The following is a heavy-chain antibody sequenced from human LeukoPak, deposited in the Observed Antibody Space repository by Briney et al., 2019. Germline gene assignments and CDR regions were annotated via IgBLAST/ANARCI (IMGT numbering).Heavy chain of an antibody. J-gene: IGHJ3*02. D-gene: IGHD1-26*01. CDR1: GYSFTSYW. V-gene: IGHV5-51*01. CDR3: AILPSRIVGATSRAFDI. CDR2: IYPGDSDT. Sequence: PGESLKISCKGSGYSFTSYWIGWVRQMPGKGLEWMGIIYPGDSDTRYSPSFQGQVTISADKSISTAYLQWSSLKASDTAMYYCAILPSRIVGATSRAFDIWGQGTMVTVSS.